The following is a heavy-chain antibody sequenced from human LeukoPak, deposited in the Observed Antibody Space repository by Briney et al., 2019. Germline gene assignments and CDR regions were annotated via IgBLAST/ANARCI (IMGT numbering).Heavy chain of an antibody. J-gene: IGHJ6*03. D-gene: IGHD1-26*01. Sequence: SETLSLTCTVSGYSISSGYYWGWIRQPPGKGLEWIGSVYYSGGTYINPSLNSQVTIYVDTSKNHFSLKLSSVTAADPAVYYCARMRRGIESSRSGHYYYYYIDVWGKGTTVTISS. V-gene: IGHV4-38-2*02. CDR2: VYYSGGT. CDR3: ARMRRGIESSRSGHYYYYYIDV. CDR1: GYSISSGYY.